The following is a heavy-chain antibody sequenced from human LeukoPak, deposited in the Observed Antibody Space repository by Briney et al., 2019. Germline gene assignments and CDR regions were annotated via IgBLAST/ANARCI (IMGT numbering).Heavy chain of an antibody. J-gene: IGHJ4*02. CDR2: IYYSGTT. Sequence: SQTLSLTCTVSGGSISSGDYYWTWIRQPPGKGLEWIGYIYYSGTTSYNPSLKSRITISLDTSRNHFSLRLTSVTAADTAVYYCARWYYYGSGRRQFDYWGQGTLVTVSS. CDR1: GGSISSGDYY. V-gene: IGHV4-30-4*01. CDR3: ARWYYYGSGRRQFDY. D-gene: IGHD3-10*01.